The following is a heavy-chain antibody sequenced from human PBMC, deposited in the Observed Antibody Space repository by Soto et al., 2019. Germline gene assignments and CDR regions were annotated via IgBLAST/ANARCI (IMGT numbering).Heavy chain of an antibody. CDR2: ISANGGIT. J-gene: IGHJ2*01. Sequence: EVQLLESGGGLVKPGGSLRLSCAASGFTFSKYAMSWVRLAPGKGLEWVSSISANGGITDYADSVKGRFTISRANFQNIVSLQMYSLRGDDTALYFCAKDKYTDSVRKVWFFDYWGRGTLVTVSS. V-gene: IGHV3-23*01. CDR3: AKDKYTDSVRKVWFFDY. CDR1: GFTFSKYA. D-gene: IGHD2-15*01.